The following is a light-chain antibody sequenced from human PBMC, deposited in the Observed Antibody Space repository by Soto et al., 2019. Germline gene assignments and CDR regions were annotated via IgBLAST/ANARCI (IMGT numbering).Light chain of an antibody. V-gene: IGKV3-15*01. J-gene: IGKJ1*01. Sequence: EIVMTQSPATLSVSPGERATLSCRASQSVSSNLAWYQQKPGQAPRLLIYGASTRATGIPARFSGSGSGTEFTLTISSLQSEDFAVDYCQQYNNWPRTFGQVTKVDIK. CDR1: QSVSSN. CDR3: QQYNNWPRT. CDR2: GAS.